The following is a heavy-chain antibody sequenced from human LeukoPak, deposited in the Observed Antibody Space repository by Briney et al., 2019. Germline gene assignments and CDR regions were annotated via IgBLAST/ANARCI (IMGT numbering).Heavy chain of an antibody. D-gene: IGHD3-22*01. CDR2: MHYSGST. Sequence: SETLSLTCTVSGGSISSSSYYWGWIRQPPGKGLEWIGTMHYSGSTYYNASLKSRVTISVDTSKNQLSLKLTSVTAADTVVYYCARHGRGYYYDSSGFSWGQGTLVTVSS. CDR1: GGSISSSSYY. CDR3: ARHGRGYYYDSSGFS. J-gene: IGHJ5*02. V-gene: IGHV4-39*01.